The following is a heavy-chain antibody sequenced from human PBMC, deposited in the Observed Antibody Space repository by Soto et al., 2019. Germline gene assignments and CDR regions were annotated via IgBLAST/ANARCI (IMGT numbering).Heavy chain of an antibody. CDR3: ARGGYSQNSYYYYGMDV. D-gene: IGHD5-12*01. CDR2: INPSGGST. V-gene: IGHV1-46*01. CDR1: GYTFTSYY. J-gene: IGHJ6*02. Sequence: GASVKVSCKASGYTFTSYYMHWVRQAPGQGLEWMGIINPSGGSTSYAQKFQGRVTMTRDTSTSTVYMELSSLRSEDTAVYYCARGGYSQNSYYYYGMDVWGQGTTVTVSS.